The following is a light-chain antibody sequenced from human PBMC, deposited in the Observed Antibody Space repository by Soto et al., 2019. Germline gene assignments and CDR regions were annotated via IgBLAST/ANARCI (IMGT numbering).Light chain of an antibody. CDR3: QQYGSSSYT. CDR1: QSVSGSY. V-gene: IGKV3-20*01. CDR2: AAS. J-gene: IGKJ2*01. Sequence: EIVLTQSPGTLSLSAGERATLSCRASQSVSGSYLAWYQQKPGQAPRLLIYAASSWATGIPDRFSGSGSGTDFTLTISRLEPEDFAVYYCQQYGSSSYTFGQGTKLEIK.